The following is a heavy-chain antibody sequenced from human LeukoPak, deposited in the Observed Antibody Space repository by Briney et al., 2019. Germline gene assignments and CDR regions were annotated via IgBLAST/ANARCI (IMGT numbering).Heavy chain of an antibody. V-gene: IGHV1-46*01. CDR2: INPSGGST. J-gene: IGHJ4*02. CDR1: GYTFTSYY. D-gene: IGHD3-22*01. Sequence: ASVKVSCKASGYTFTSYYMHWVRQAPGQGLEWMGIINPSGGSTSYAQKFQGRVTMTRDTSTSTAYMELSRLRSDDTAVYYCAREGIVVVTRSYFDYWGQGTLVTVSS. CDR3: AREGIVVVTRSYFDY.